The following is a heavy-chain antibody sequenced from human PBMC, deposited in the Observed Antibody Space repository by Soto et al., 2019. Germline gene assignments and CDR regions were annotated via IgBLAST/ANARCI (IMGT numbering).Heavy chain of an antibody. CDR2: ISGSDT. J-gene: IGHJ4*02. V-gene: IGHV3-23*01. CDR1: GFSISSYA. Sequence: EVQLLESGGGLVKPGGSLRLSCAASGFSISSYAMNWVRQAPGKGLEWVSVISGSDTFYTDSVKGRFTISRDNSKNTLYLKMDSLTAEDTAVYFCAKSAGYESLVVSNTWGQGTLVTVSS. CDR3: AKSAGYESLVVSNT. D-gene: IGHD5-12*01.